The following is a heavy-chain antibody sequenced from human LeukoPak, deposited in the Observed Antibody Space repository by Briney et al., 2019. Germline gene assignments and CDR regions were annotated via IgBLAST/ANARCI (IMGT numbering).Heavy chain of an antibody. CDR1: GFTFSSYW. Sequence: GGSLRLSCAASGFTFSSYWMRWVRQPLGKGLVWVARINGDGSSRIYADSVKGRFTISRANAKTTLYLQMTSLRAEDTAVYYCARDQAVGSTRDSWGQGTLVTVSS. J-gene: IGHJ4*02. D-gene: IGHD5/OR15-5a*01. CDR3: ARDQAVGSTRDS. V-gene: IGHV3-74*01. CDR2: INGDGSSR.